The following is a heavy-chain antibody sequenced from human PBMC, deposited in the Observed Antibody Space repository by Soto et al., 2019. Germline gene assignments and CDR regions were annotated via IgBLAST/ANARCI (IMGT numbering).Heavy chain of an antibody. CDR2: IYYSGST. J-gene: IGHJ6*02. D-gene: IGHD1-1*01. Sequence: PSETLSLTCTVSCTSISCHYWRCIRQPPGKGLEWIGYIYYSGSTNYTPSLKSRVTISVDTSKNQFSLKLSSVTAADTAVYYCARSNENYGMDVWGQGTTVTVSS. CDR3: ARSNENYGMDV. CDR1: CTSISCHY. V-gene: IGHV4-59*11.